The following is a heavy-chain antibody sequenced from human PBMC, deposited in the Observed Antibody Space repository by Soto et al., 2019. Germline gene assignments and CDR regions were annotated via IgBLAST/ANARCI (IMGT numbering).Heavy chain of an antibody. Sequence: QVQLVQSGAEVKKPGSSVKVSCTASGGTFSSYAISWVRQAPGQGLEWMGGIIPIFGTANYAQKFQGRVTITADESTSTAYMELSSLRSEDTAVYYCARDLSGATVTSYYYYGMDVWGQGTTVTVSS. CDR2: IIPIFGTA. D-gene: IGHD4-4*01. J-gene: IGHJ6*02. V-gene: IGHV1-69*01. CDR3: ARDLSGATVTSYYYYGMDV. CDR1: GGTFSSYA.